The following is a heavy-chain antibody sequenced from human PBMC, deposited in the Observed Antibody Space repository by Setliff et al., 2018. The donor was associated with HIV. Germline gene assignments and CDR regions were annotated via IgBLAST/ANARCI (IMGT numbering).Heavy chain of an antibody. CDR3: ARVYCSIASCYDEYYFDY. V-gene: IGHV1-46*01. Sequence: GASVKVSCKASGGTFSSYAISWVRRAPGQGLEWMGVINPAGGNSHYAQKFRGRVTVTRDASTSTVYMDLSSLRSDDTAVYFCARVYCSIASCYDEYYFDYWGQGTLVTVSS. CDR2: INPAGGNS. J-gene: IGHJ4*02. CDR1: GGTFSSYA. D-gene: IGHD2-2*01.